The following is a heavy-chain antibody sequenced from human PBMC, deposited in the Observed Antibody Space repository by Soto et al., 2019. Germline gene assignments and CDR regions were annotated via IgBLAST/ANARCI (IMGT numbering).Heavy chain of an antibody. D-gene: IGHD4-17*01. CDR1: GFTFSSYA. Sequence: PGGSLRLSCAASGFTFSSYAMSWVRQAPGKGLEWVSAISGSGVSTYYADSVKGRFTLSIDNAKRTLYLQLNSLRAEDTAVYYCAKRPYDYGDYGVYRGQGTLVTVSS. V-gene: IGHV3-23*01. CDR2: ISGSGVST. CDR3: AKRPYDYGDYGVY. J-gene: IGHJ4*02.